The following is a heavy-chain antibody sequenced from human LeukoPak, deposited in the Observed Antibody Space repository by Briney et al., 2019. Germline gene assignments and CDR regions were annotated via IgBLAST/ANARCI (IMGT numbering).Heavy chain of an antibody. CDR1: VDSISRSTYY. Sequence: SETLSLTCTVSVDSISRSTYYWAWIRQPPGKGLEWIGSVYYGRSPYFNPSLESRATISVETSKNHFSLKMSSVTAADTAVYYCARSSGTGTFSYWGQGTLVTVSS. CDR2: VYYGRSP. D-gene: IGHD6-25*01. J-gene: IGHJ4*02. CDR3: ARSSGTGTFSY. V-gene: IGHV4-39*02.